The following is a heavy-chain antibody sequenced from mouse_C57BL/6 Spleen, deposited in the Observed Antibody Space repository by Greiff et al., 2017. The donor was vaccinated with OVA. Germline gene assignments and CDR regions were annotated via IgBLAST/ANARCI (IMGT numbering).Heavy chain of an antibody. CDR2: INPNNGGT. CDR3: ARGGRGFAY. J-gene: IGHJ3*01. V-gene: IGHV1-22*01. CDR1: GYTFTDYN. D-gene: IGHD3-3*01. Sequence: EVKLVESGPELVKPGASVKMSCKASGYTFTDYNMHWVKQSHGKSLEWIGYINPNNGGTSYNQKFKGKATLTVNKSSSTAYMELRSLTSEDSAVYYCARGGRGFAYWGQGTLVTVSA.